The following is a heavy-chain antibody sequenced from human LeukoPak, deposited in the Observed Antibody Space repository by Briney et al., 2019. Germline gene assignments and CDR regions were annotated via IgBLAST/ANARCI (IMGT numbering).Heavy chain of an antibody. CDR3: VVGGRIY. D-gene: IGHD1-26*01. J-gene: IGHJ4*02. V-gene: IGHV3-74*03. CDR1: GFTLSNDW. Sequence: GGSLRLSCAAAGFTLSNDWTDWVRQAPGGGLVWVSRISGDGSSTLYADSVKGRFTLSRVNAKNKLDLQMNSLRVGDTAVYYCVVGGRIYWGQGTLVTVS. CDR2: ISGDGSST.